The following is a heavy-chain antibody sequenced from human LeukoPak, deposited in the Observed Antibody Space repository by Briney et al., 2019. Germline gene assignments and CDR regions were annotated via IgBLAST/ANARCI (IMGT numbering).Heavy chain of an antibody. CDR2: IYSGGIT. D-gene: IGHD6-13*01. Sequence: GGSLRLPCAASGFTVSSNSMSWVRQAPGKGLEWVSFIYSGGITYYADSVKGRFTISRDNSKNTLYLQMNSLRAEDTAVYYCARDPGSGIAAAGHFDSWGQGTLVTVSS. CDR3: ARDPGSGIAAAGHFDS. CDR1: GFTVSSNS. J-gene: IGHJ4*02. V-gene: IGHV3-66*01.